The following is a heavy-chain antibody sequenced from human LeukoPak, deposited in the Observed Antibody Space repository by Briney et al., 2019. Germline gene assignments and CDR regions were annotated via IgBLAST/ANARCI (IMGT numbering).Heavy chain of an antibody. V-gene: IGHV4-39*01. CDR2: IYYSGST. J-gene: IGHJ4*02. Sequence: SETLSLTCTVSGGSISSSSYYWGWIRQPPGKGLEWIGSIYYSGSTYYNPSLKSRVTISVDTSKNQFSLKLSSVTAADTAVYYCATHFLSSSPRVHYWGQGTLVTVSS. CDR3: ATHFLSSSPRVHY. CDR1: GGSISSSSYY. D-gene: IGHD6-6*01.